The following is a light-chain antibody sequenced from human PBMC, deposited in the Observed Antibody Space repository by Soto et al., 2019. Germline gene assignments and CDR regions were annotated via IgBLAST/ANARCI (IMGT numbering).Light chain of an antibody. J-gene: IGKJ5*01. CDR3: QQYDNLPIT. CDR2: DAS. Sequence: DIQMTQSPSSLSASVGDRVTITCQASQDIINYLNWYQQKPGKAPKLLIYDASNLETGVPSRFSGSGSGTDFTFTISSLQPEDIATYYCQQYDNLPITFGQGTRLGIK. CDR1: QDIINY. V-gene: IGKV1-33*01.